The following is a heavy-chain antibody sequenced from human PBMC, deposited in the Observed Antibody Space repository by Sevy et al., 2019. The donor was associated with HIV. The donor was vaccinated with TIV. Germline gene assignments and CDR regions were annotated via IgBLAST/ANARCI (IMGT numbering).Heavy chain of an antibody. D-gene: IGHD3-22*01. Sequence: ASVKVSCKASGGTFSSYAISWVRQAPGQGLEWMGRIIPILGIANYAQKFQGRVTITADKSTNTAYMELSSLRSEDTAVYYCARESDYYDSSGYYWGYWGQGTLVTVSS. CDR3: ARESDYYDSSGYYWGY. V-gene: IGHV1-69*04. CDR1: GGTFSSYA. J-gene: IGHJ4*02. CDR2: IIPILGIA.